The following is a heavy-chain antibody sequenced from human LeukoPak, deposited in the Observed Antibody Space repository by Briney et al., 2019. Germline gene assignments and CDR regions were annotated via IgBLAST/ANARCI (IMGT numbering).Heavy chain of an antibody. CDR2: IKSKTDGGTT. V-gene: IGHV3-15*01. CDR3: TTDYGSGSYRYFNY. CDR1: GFTLSNAW. Sequence: PGGSLRLSCAASGFTLSNAWMSWVRQTPGKGLEWVGRIKSKTDGGTTDYVAPVKGRFTISRDDSKNTLYLQMNSLKSEDTAVYYCTTDYGSGSYRYFNYWGRGTLVTVSS. D-gene: IGHD3-10*01. J-gene: IGHJ4*02.